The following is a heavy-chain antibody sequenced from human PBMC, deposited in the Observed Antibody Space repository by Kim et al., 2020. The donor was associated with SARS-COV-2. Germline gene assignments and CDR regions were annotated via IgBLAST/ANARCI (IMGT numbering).Heavy chain of an antibody. D-gene: IGHD3-22*01. CDR3: ARRHYYYEPLERVYYYGMDV. CDR2: INHSGST. CDR1: GGSFSGYY. J-gene: IGHJ6*02. V-gene: IGHV4-34*01. Sequence: SETLSLTCAVYGGSFSGYYWSWIRQPPGKGLEWIGEINHSGSTNYNPSLKSRVTISVDTSKNQFSLKLSSVTAADTAVYYCARRHYYYEPLERVYYYGMDVWGQGTTVTVSS.